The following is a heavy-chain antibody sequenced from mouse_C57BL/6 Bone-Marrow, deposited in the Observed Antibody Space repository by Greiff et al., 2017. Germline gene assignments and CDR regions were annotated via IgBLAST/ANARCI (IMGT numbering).Heavy chain of an antibody. CDR2: IDPSDSYT. Sequence: VQLQQPGAELVKPGASVKLSCKASGYTFTSYWMQWVKQRPGQGLEWIGEIDPSDSYTNYNQKFKGKATLTVDTSSSTAYMQLSSLTSDDSAVYYLARRAVVAWDYAMDYWGQGTSVTVSS. CDR1: GYTFTSYW. V-gene: IGHV1-50*01. J-gene: IGHJ4*01. D-gene: IGHD1-1*01. CDR3: ARRAVVAWDYAMDY.